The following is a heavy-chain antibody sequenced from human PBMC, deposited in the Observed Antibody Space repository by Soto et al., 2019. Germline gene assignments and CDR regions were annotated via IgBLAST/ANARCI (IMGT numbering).Heavy chain of an antibody. CDR1: GYTVTSYG. Sequence: ASVKVSCKASGYTVTSYGISWVRQAPGQGLEWMGWISAYNGTTNYAQKLQGRVTMTTDTSTSTAYMELRSLRSDDTAVYYCARMGIGYYYDSSGYYSSFEYFQHWG. V-gene: IGHV1-18*01. CDR3: ARMGIGYYYDSSGYYSSFEYFQH. J-gene: IGHJ1*01. CDR2: ISAYNGTT. D-gene: IGHD3-22*01.